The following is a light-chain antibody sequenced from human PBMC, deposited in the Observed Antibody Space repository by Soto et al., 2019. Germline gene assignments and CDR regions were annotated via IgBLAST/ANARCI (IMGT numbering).Light chain of an antibody. CDR2: DAS. V-gene: IGKV3-11*01. J-gene: IGKJ4*01. CDR1: QSVNSY. Sequence: EIVLTQSPATLSLSPGERATLSCRASQSVNSYLAWYQHKPGQAPRLLIYDASNRATGIPARFGGSGSGTDFTLTISSLEPEDFAVYYCQQRSNWPPWLTFGGGTKVEIK. CDR3: QQRSNWPPWLT.